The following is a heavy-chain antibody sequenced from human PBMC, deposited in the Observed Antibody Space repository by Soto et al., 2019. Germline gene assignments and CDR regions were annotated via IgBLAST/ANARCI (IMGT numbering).Heavy chain of an antibody. J-gene: IGHJ6*02. CDR1: GGSISSSNW. Sequence: SETLSLTCTVSGGSISSSNWWSWVRQPPGKGLEWIGEIYHSGSTNYNPSLKSRVTISGDKSKNQFSLKLSSVTAADTAVYYCARSDQWLGYGMDVWGQGTTVTVSS. CDR2: IYHSGST. D-gene: IGHD6-19*01. CDR3: ARSDQWLGYGMDV. V-gene: IGHV4-4*02.